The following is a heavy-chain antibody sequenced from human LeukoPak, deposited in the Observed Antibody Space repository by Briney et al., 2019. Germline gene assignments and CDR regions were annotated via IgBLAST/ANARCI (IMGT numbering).Heavy chain of an antibody. Sequence: SETLSLTCTVSGGSISTYYWTWIRQPPGKGLEWIGFINYSGSTNYNPSLKSRVTMSVDTSKDQFSLRLSSVTAADTAVYYCARRSSGWEGNYFDYWGQGALVTVS. J-gene: IGHJ4*02. V-gene: IGHV4-59*01. CDR2: INYSGST. D-gene: IGHD6-19*01. CDR1: GGSISTYY. CDR3: ARRSSGWEGNYFDY.